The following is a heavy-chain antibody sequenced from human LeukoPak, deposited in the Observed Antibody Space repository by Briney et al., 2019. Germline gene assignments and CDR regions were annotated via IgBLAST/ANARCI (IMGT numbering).Heavy chain of an antibody. D-gene: IGHD3-10*01. CDR1: GGTFSSYA. Sequence: SVKVSCKASGGTFSSYAISWVRQAPGQGLEWMGGIVPIFGTANYAQKFQGRVTITADKSTSTAYMELSSLRSEDTAVYYCARQPTSMVRGIIITDYYFDYWGQGTLATVSS. V-gene: IGHV1-69*06. J-gene: IGHJ4*02. CDR3: ARQPTSMVRGIIITDYYFDY. CDR2: IVPIFGTA.